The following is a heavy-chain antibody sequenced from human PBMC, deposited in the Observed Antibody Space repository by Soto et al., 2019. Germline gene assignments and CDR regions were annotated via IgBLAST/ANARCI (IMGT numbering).Heavy chain of an antibody. D-gene: IGHD3-10*01. CDR3: ARVLWFGEPRDYCGMDV. CDR1: GFTFSSYG. Sequence: QVQLVESGGGVVQPGRSLRLSCAASGFTFSSYGMHWVRQAPGKGLERVAVIWYDGSNKYYADSVKGRFTISRDNSKNXLYLQMNSLRAEDTAVYYCARVLWFGEPRDYCGMDVWGQGTTVTVSS. J-gene: IGHJ6*02. CDR2: IWYDGSNK. V-gene: IGHV3-33*01.